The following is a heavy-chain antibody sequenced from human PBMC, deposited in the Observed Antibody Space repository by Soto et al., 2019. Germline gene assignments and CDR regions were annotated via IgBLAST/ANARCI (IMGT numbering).Heavy chain of an antibody. CDR2: IYSGGST. V-gene: IGHV3-53*01. Sequence: GGSLRLSCAASGFTVSSNYMSWVRQAPGKGLEWVSVIYSGGSTYYADSVKGRFTISRDNSKNTLYLQMNSLRAEDTAVYYCARVRRVDYGGPPAVDYFDYRGQGTLVTV. D-gene: IGHD4-17*01. CDR3: ARVRRVDYGGPPAVDYFDY. J-gene: IGHJ4*02. CDR1: GFTVSSNY.